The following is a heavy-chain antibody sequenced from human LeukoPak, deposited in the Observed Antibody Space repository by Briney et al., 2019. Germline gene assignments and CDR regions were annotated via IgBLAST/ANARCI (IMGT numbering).Heavy chain of an antibody. V-gene: IGHV3-21*01. D-gene: IGHD3-3*02. CDR2: ISSSSSYI. CDR3: ARVGQFWSGSNWFDP. J-gene: IGHJ5*02. CDR1: GFTFSSYS. Sequence: GGSLRLSCAASGFTFSSYSMNWVRQAPGKGLEWVSSISSSSSYIYYADSVEGRFTISRDNAKNSLYLQMNSLRAEDTAVYYCARVGQFWSGSNWFDPWGQGTLVTVSS.